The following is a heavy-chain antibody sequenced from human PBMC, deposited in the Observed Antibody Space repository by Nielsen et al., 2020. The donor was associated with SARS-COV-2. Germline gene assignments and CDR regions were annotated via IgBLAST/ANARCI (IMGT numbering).Heavy chain of an antibody. CDR3: ARMGEERAHDY. CDR2: IYPYDSET. Sequence: GESLKISCKGSGFSFTSYWIGWVRQMPGKGLEWVGIIYPYDSETRYSPSFQGQVTISADKSITTAYLQWSSLKAADTAIYYCARMGEERAHDYWGQGTLVTVSS. J-gene: IGHJ4*02. V-gene: IGHV5-51*01. D-gene: IGHD3-16*01. CDR1: GFSFTSYW.